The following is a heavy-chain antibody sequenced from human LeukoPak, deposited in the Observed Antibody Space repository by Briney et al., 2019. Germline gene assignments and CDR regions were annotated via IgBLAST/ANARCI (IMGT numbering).Heavy chain of an antibody. V-gene: IGHV3-21*04. CDR2: ISSSSSYI. D-gene: IGHD4-17*01. Sequence: GGSLRLSCAASGFTFSSYSMNWVRQAPGKGLEWVSSISSSSSYIYYADSVKGRFTISRDNAKNSLYLQMNSLRAEDTAVYYCAKDAVTYGEGPDAFDIWGQGTMVTVSS. CDR1: GFTFSSYS. CDR3: AKDAVTYGEGPDAFDI. J-gene: IGHJ3*02.